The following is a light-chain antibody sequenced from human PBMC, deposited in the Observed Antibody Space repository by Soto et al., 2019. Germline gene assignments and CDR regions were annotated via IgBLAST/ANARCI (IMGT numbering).Light chain of an antibody. CDR2: RAS. J-gene: IGKJ4*01. V-gene: IGKV3-15*01. CDR1: QSVSDN. Sequence: EVLMTQSPDTLYVSPGERVTLSCRASQSVSDNLSWYQQKPGQGPRLLVYRASTRTLGIPARFSGSESGTEFTLTISSLQSEDFAVYYWQQRSKWLTFGGGTKVDI. CDR3: QQRSKWLT.